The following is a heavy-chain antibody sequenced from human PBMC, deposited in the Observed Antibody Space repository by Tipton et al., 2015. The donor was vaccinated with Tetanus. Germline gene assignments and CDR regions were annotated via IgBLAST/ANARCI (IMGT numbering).Heavy chain of an antibody. Sequence: TLSLTCTVSGGSINSVNYYWSWIRQPPGKGLEWIGYVFHSGSTKYNPSLKSRVTISVDTSKNQFSLKLRSVTAADTAVYYCARDSNFCSYSYKGIDVWGQGTTVTVSS. J-gene: IGHJ6*02. D-gene: IGHD4-11*01. CDR1: GGSINSVNYY. CDR2: VFHSGST. CDR3: ARDSNFCSYSYKGIDV. V-gene: IGHV4-61*01.